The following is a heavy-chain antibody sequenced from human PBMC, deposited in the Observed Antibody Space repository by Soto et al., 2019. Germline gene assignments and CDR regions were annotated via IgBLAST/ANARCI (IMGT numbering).Heavy chain of an antibody. V-gene: IGHV4-30-2*01. Sequence: QLQLQESGSGLVKPSQTLSLTCTVSGGSISSGGYSWSWIRQPPGKGLEWIGYIYHGSTYYNPSLKSRVTISVDTSKNQFSLKLCSVTAAETAVYYCARITYCGGDCYRGFDPWGQGTLVTVAS. J-gene: IGHJ5*02. D-gene: IGHD2-21*02. CDR1: GGSISSGGYS. CDR3: ARITYCGGDCYRGFDP. CDR2: IYHGST.